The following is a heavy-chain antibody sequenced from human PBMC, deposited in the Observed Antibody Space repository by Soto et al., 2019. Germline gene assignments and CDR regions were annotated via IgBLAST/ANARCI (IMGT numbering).Heavy chain of an antibody. Sequence: GGSLRLSCAASGFTFRNYVMHWVRQAPGKGLEWVSLISWDGADTYYADSVKGRFTVSRDNSKNSLYLQMNSLTTEDTALYSCANFVLGGSDSESHPSVIWGQGTMVTVSS. CDR3: ANFVLGGSDSESHPSVI. J-gene: IGHJ3*02. D-gene: IGHD1-26*01. V-gene: IGHV3-43*02. CDR1: GFTFRNYV. CDR2: ISWDGADT.